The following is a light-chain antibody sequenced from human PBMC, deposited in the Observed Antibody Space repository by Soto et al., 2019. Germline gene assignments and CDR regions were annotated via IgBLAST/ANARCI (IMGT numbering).Light chain of an antibody. Sequence: DIVLTQSPGTLSLSPGETATLSCRASQSVNSNYLAWYQQKPGQAPRLLLHGASARATGIPDRFTGGGSGTDFTLAISRLEPEDFAVYYCQHFGGSSYTFGQGTKLEIK. CDR2: GAS. CDR1: QSVNSNY. J-gene: IGKJ2*01. CDR3: QHFGGSSYT. V-gene: IGKV3-20*01.